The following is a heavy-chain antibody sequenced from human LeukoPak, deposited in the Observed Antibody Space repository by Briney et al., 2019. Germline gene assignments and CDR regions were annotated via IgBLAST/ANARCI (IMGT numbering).Heavy chain of an antibody. CDR2: IKSKTDGGTT. D-gene: IGHD3-22*01. CDR1: GFTFSTYW. CDR3: TTSPYYYDSTG. J-gene: IGHJ4*02. V-gene: IGHV3-15*01. Sequence: GGSLRLSCVASGFTFSTYWMHWVRQAPGKGLEWVGRIKSKTDGGTTDYAAPVEGRFTISRDDSKNTLYLQMNSLKTEDTAVYYCTTSPYYYDSTGWGQGTLVTVSS.